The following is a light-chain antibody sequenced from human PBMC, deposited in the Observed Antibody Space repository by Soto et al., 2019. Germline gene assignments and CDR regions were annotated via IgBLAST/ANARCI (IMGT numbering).Light chain of an antibody. CDR2: EHN. Sequence: NFMLTQPHSVSESPGKTIIISCTRTSGSIASNSLQWYQQRPGSSPTIVMYEHNQRPSGVPDRFSGSIDSSSNSASLTISGLKTEDEADYYCQSADSSGDVVFGGGTKLTVL. V-gene: IGLV6-57*01. CDR3: QSADSSGDVV. J-gene: IGLJ2*01. CDR1: SGSIASNS.